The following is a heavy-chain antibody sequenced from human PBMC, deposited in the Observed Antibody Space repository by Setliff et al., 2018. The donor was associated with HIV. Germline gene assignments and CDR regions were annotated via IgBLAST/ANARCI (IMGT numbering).Heavy chain of an antibody. V-gene: IGHV4-59*11. CDR3: AGCITGTTHWFDP. Sequence: SETLSLTCTVSGGSISSLYWSWIRQPPGKRLEWIGYIYYSGSTNYNPSLKSRVTTSVDTSKNQFSLKLSSVTAADTAVYYCAGCITGTTHWFDPWGQGTLVTVSS. J-gene: IGHJ5*02. CDR2: IYYSGST. D-gene: IGHD1-20*01. CDR1: GGSISSLY.